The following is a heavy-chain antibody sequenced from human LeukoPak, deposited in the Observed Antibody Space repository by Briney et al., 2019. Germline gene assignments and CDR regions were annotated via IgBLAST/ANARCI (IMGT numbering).Heavy chain of an antibody. CDR2: ISYDGSNK. V-gene: IGHV3-30*18. D-gene: IGHD3-22*01. CDR1: GFTFSSYG. J-gene: IGHJ4*02. CDR3: AKGTSSGYGPSDDY. Sequence: GGSLRLSCAAPGFTFSSYGMHWVRQAPGKGLEWVAVISYDGSNKYYADSVKGRFTISRDNSKNTLYLQMNSLRAEDTAVYYCAKGTSSGYGPSDDYWGQGTLVTVSS.